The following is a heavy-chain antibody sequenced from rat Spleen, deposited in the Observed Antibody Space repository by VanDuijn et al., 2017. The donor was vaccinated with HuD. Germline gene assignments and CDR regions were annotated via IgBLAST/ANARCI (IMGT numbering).Heavy chain of an antibody. CDR3: VRYTAAISFDY. CDR1: GYSITSNY. Sequence: EVQLQESGPGLVKPSQSLSLTCSVTGYSITSNYWGWIRKFPGNKMEWMGDISYSGSTSYNPSLKGRISITRDTSKNQFFLQLNSVTTEYTAIYFCVRYTAAISFDYWGQGVMVTVSS. V-gene: IGHV3-1*01. CDR2: ISYSGST. J-gene: IGHJ2*01. D-gene: IGHD1-2*01.